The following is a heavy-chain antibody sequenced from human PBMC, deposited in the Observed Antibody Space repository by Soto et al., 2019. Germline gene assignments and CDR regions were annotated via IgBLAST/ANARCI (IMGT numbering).Heavy chain of an antibody. CDR2: IRKRVNSYTT. V-gene: IGHV3-72*01. J-gene: IGHJ4*02. D-gene: IGHD1-26*01. Sequence: EVQLVESGGGLVQPGGSLRLSCAASGFSFSDHYMDWLRQAPGKGLEWIGRIRKRVNSYTTEYAASVKGRFTISRDDSKNSLYLQMDSLKTEDTALYYCVRVSETFYFDNWGQGTLVTVSS. CDR3: VRVSETFYFDN. CDR1: GFSFSDHY.